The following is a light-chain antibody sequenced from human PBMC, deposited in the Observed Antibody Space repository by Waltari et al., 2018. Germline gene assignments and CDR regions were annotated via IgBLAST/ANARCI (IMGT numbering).Light chain of an antibody. CDR2: EGS. V-gene: IGKV1-6*01. CDR1: QGIRND. CDR3: LQDYSYPWT. Sequence: AIQMTHSPSSLSASVGARVTITCRASQGIRNDVGWYHQRPGRAPILLIYEGSTLQSGVPSRFSGSGSGTGFTLTISSLQPEDSGTYYCLQDYSYPWTFGQGTKVEIK. J-gene: IGKJ1*01.